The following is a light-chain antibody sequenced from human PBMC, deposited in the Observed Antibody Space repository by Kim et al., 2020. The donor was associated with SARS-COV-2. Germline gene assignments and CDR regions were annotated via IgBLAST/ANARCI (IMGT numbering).Light chain of an antibody. J-gene: IGKJ3*01. CDR3: LQYNGFPFT. CDR2: AAS. CDR1: QGIRNN. V-gene: IGKV1-17*01. Sequence: ASVGDRVTITCRASQGIRNNLGWYQQKPGKAPKRLIYAASTLQNGVPSRFRGGGSGTEFTLTISSLQPEDLGTYYCLQYNGFPFTFGPGTKVDIK.